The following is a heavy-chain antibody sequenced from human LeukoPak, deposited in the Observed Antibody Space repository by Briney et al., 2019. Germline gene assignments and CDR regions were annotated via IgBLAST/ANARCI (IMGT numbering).Heavy chain of an antibody. D-gene: IGHD6-13*01. CDR1: GGSISSGGYS. J-gene: IGHJ4*02. Sequence: TLSLTCAVSGGSISSGGYSWSWIRQPPGKGLEWIGYIYYSGSTYYNPSLKSRVTISVDTSKNQFSLKLSSVTAADTAVYYCARGSGGTIPFDYWGQGTLVTVSS. CDR2: IYYSGST. CDR3: ARGSGGTIPFDY. V-gene: IGHV4-30-4*07.